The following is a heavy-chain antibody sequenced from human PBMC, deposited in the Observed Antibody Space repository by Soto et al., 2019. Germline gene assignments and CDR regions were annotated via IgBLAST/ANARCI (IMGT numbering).Heavy chain of an antibody. Sequence: PSETLSLTCTVSGGPISSGGYYWSWIRQHPGKGLEWIGYIYYSGSTYYNPSLKSRVTISVDTSKNQFSLKLSSVTAADTAVYYCARGGLRLGELSFIGFDPWGQGTLVTVSS. D-gene: IGHD3-16*02. CDR3: ARGGLRLGELSFIGFDP. V-gene: IGHV4-31*03. CDR1: GGPISSGGYY. CDR2: IYYSGST. J-gene: IGHJ5*02.